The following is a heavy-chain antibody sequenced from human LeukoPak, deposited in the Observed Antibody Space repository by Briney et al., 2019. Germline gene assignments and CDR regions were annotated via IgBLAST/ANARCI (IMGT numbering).Heavy chain of an antibody. CDR1: GFTFSSYG. CDR3: AKDPRAGYYGSGGWFDP. J-gene: IGHJ5*02. Sequence: GRSLRLSCAASGFTFSSYGMHWVRQAPGKGLEGVAFIRYDGSNKYYADSVKGRFTISRDNSKNTLYLQMNSLRAEDTAVYYCAKDPRAGYYGSGGWFDPWGQGTLVTVSS. V-gene: IGHV3-30*02. D-gene: IGHD3-10*01. CDR2: IRYDGSNK.